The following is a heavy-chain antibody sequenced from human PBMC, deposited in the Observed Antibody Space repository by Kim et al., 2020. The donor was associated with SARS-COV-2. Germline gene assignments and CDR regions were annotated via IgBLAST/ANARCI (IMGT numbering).Heavy chain of an antibody. CDR3: ARGVVRPISWSLPWFDP. D-gene: IGHD1-1*01. CDR2: IYYSGST. CDR1: GGSISSGDYY. V-gene: IGHV4-30-4*01. J-gene: IGHJ5*02. Sequence: SETLSLTCTVSGGSISSGDYYWSWIRQPPGKGLEWIGYIYYSGSTYYNPSLKSRVTISVDTSKNQFSLKLSSVTAADTAVYYCARGVVRPISWSLPWFDPWGQGTLVTVSS.